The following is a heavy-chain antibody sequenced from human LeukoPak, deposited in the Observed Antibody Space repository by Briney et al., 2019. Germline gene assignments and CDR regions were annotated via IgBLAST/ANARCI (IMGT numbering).Heavy chain of an antibody. J-gene: IGHJ4*02. D-gene: IGHD5-18*01. CDR1: GFTFSSYG. Sequence: GRSLRLSCAASGFTFSSYGMHWVRQAPGRGLEWVAVIWYDGSNKYYADSVKGRFTISRDNSKNTLYLQMNSLRAEDTAVYYCARGYSYGLYYFDYWGQGTLVTVSS. CDR2: IWYDGSNK. V-gene: IGHV3-33*01. CDR3: ARGYSYGLYYFDY.